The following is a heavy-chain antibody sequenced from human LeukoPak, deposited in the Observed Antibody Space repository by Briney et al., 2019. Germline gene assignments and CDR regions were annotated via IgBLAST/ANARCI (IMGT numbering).Heavy chain of an antibody. CDR2: INSDGSST. CDR3: ARDSGAVAVDY. CDR1: GFTFSSYW. Sequence: GGSLRLSCAASGFTFSSYWMHWVRQAPGKGLVRVSRINSDGSSTSYADSVKGRFTSSRDNAKNTLYLQMNSLRAEDTAVYYCARDSGAVAVDYWGQGTLVTVSS. J-gene: IGHJ4*02. V-gene: IGHV3-74*01. D-gene: IGHD6-19*01.